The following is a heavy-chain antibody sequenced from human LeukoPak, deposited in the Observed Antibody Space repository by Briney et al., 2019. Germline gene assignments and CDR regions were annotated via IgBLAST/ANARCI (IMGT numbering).Heavy chain of an antibody. Sequence: PGGSLRLSCAASGFTFSSYEMNWVRQAPGKGLEWVSYISSSGSTIYYADSVKGRFTISRDNAENSLYLQMNNLRAEDTAVYYCARVPGTYRFGYWGQGTQVTVSS. D-gene: IGHD1-26*01. CDR2: ISSSGSTI. J-gene: IGHJ4*02. CDR3: ARVPGTYRFGY. CDR1: GFTFSSYE. V-gene: IGHV3-48*03.